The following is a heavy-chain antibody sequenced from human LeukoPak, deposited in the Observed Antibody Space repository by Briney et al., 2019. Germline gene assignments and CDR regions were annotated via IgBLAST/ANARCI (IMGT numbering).Heavy chain of an antibody. Sequence: GGSLRLSCAASGFTFSSYEMNWVRQAPGKGLEWVSYISSSGSTIYYADSVKGRFAISRDNAKNSLYLQMNSLRAEDTAVYYCAKAFYYDSHSLDYWGQGTLVTVSS. CDR3: AKAFYYDSHSLDY. V-gene: IGHV3-48*03. J-gene: IGHJ4*02. D-gene: IGHD3-22*01. CDR2: ISSSGSTI. CDR1: GFTFSSYE.